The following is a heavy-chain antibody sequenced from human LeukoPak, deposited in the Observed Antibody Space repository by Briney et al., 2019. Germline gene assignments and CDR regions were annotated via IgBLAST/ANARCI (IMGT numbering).Heavy chain of an antibody. D-gene: IGHD5-12*01. CDR1: GFTFSDYY. CDR3: ASDIVATSGDF. V-gene: IGHV3-11*01. CDR2: ITSSGADI. Sequence: GGSLRLSCAASGFTFSDYYMSWIRQAPGKGLEWVAYITSSGADIYYADSVKGRFTISRDNAKNALFLRMNSLRVEDTATYYCASDIVATSGDFWGKGTLVSVSS. J-gene: IGHJ4*02.